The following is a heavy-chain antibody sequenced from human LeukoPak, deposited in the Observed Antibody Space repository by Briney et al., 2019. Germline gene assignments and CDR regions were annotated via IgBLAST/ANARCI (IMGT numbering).Heavy chain of an antibody. V-gene: IGHV3-23*01. CDR3: AKRSNFWTGYLDY. CDR1: GFTFSSYA. Sequence: PGRSLRLSRAASGFTFSSYAMNWVRQAPGKGLEWVSVISGSGGSTYYADSVKGRFTISRDNPKDTLFLQMNSLRTEDTAVYYCAKRSNFWTGYLDYWGQGTLVTVSS. D-gene: IGHD3/OR15-3a*01. CDR2: ISGSGGST. J-gene: IGHJ4*02.